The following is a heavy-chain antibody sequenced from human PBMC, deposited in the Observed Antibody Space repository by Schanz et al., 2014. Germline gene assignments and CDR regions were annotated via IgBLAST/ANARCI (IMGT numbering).Heavy chain of an antibody. D-gene: IGHD3-10*01. V-gene: IGHV3-30*03. CDR2: ISLDGSNQ. J-gene: IGHJ4*02. CDR1: GFTFSSYG. Sequence: QVHLVESGGGVVQPGRSLRLSCAASGFTFSSYGMHWVRQAPGKGLEWVAIISLDGSNQYYADSVKGRFTISRDNSKNTLYLQMNSLRAEDTAVYYCAVLGGFGVLPLDYRGQGTLVTVSS. CDR3: AVLGGFGVLPLDY.